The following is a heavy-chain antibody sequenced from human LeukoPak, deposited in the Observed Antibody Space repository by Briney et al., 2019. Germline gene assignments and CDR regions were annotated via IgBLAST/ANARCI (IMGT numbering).Heavy chain of an antibody. Sequence: SETLSLTCTVSGGPISNYYWIWIRQPPGEGLEWIGYIYYSGSTNYNHSLKSRVTISIDTSKTQFSLNLTSLIAADTAVYSCARGGLGGITAYSNYLFDYWGQGTLVTVPS. D-gene: IGHD4-11*01. CDR1: GGPISNYY. CDR3: ARGGLGGITAYSNYLFDY. J-gene: IGHJ4*02. CDR2: IYYSGST. V-gene: IGHV4-59*08.